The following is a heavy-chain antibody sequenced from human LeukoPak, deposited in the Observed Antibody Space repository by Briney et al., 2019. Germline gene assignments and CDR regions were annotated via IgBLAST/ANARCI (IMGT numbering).Heavy chain of an antibody. CDR2: IYHSGST. Sequence: PSESLSLTCTVSGGSVSSSYWIWIRQPPGKGLEWIGYIYHSGSTSYNPSLKSRVTMSLDTSKKQFSLRLSSVTAADTAVYYCARGATARVHFDSWGQGTLVTVSS. J-gene: IGHJ4*02. D-gene: IGHD1-26*01. V-gene: IGHV4-59*02. CDR3: ARGATARVHFDS. CDR1: GGSVSSSY.